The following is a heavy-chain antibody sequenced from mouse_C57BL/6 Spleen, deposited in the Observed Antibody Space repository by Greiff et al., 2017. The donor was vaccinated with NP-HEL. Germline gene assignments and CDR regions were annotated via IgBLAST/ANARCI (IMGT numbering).Heavy chain of an antibody. V-gene: IGHV1-59*01. CDR2: IDPSDSYT. Sequence: VQLQQPGAELVRPGTSVKLSCKASGYTFTSYWMHWVKQRPGQGLEWIGVIDPSDSYTNYNQKFKGKATLTVDTSSSTAYMQLSSLTSEDSAVYYCARRGIYYGNPMDYWGQGTSVTVSS. D-gene: IGHD2-1*01. J-gene: IGHJ4*01. CDR3: ARRGIYYGNPMDY. CDR1: GYTFTSYW.